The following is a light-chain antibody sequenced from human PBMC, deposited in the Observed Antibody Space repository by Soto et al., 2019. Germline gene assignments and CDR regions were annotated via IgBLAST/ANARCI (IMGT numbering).Light chain of an antibody. CDR2: AAS. Sequence: IHMTHSPSTLSVSLGDIVTISFRASQAIAKDLGWYQQRPGTAPKLLIYAASTSQSGVPSRFSGSGSGTDFSLTISSLQPEDFATYYCLQEHNYPRTFGQGTKVDIK. CDR3: LQEHNYPRT. J-gene: IGKJ2*01. CDR1: QAIAKD. V-gene: IGKV1-6*01.